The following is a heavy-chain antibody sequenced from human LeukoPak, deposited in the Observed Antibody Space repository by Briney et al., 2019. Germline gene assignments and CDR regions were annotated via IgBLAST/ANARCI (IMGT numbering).Heavy chain of an antibody. D-gene: IGHD4-17*01. J-gene: IGHJ4*02. V-gene: IGHV3-30*03. Sequence: GRSLRLSCAPSGFTFSRHGMHWVRQAPGKGLEWVAVISYDGSNKYYADSVKGRFTISRDNSKNTLYLQMNSLRAEDTAIYYCASRHYDFGYYWGQGTLVTVSS. CDR2: ISYDGSNK. CDR1: GFTFSRHG. CDR3: ASRHYDFGYY.